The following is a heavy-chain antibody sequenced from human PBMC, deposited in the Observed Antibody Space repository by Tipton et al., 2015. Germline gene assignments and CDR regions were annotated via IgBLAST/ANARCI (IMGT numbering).Heavy chain of an antibody. CDR2: MFYSGSA. V-gene: IGHV4-59*04. J-gene: IGHJ4*02. D-gene: IGHD3-9*01. CDR1: SDSINKYY. Sequence: TLSLTCTVSSDSINKYYWSWIRQPPGKELQWIGNMFYSGSAYYNPALKSRVTMSRDTSKNQFSLKLTSVTAADTAVYYCACQDYDSLTRDYQTVDYWGQGTLVTVSS. CDR3: ACQDYDSLTRDYQTVDY.